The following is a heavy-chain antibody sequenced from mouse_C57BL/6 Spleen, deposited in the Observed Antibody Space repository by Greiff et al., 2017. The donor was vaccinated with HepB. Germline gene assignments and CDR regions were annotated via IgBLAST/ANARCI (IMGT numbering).Heavy chain of an antibody. V-gene: IGHV3-1*01. J-gene: IGHJ3*01. D-gene: IGHD2-4*01. Sequence: EVKVEESGPGMVKPSQSLSLTCTVTGYSITSGYDWHWIRHFPGNKLEWMGYISYSGSTNYNPSLKSRISITHDTSKNHFFLKLNSVTTEDTATYYCARGDYAAWFAYWGQGTLVTVSA. CDR1: GYSITSGYD. CDR2: ISYSGST. CDR3: ARGDYAAWFAY.